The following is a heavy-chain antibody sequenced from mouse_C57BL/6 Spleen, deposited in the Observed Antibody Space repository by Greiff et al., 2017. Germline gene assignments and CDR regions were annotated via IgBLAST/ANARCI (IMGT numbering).Heavy chain of an antibody. V-gene: IGHV10-1*01. D-gene: IGHD3-2*02. CDR1: GFSFNTYA. Sequence: EVKLVESGGGLVQPKGSLKLSCAASGFSFNTYAMNWVRQAPGKGLEWVARIRSKSNNYATYYADSVKDRFTISRDDSESMLYLQMNNLKTEDTAMYYCVREVGQLRAMDYWGQGTSVTVSS. CDR3: VREVGQLRAMDY. CDR2: IRSKSNNYAT. J-gene: IGHJ4*01.